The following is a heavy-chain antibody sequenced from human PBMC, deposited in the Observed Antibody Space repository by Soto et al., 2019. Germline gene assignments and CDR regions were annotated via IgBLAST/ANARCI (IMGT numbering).Heavy chain of an antibody. CDR1: GYTFTNYH. J-gene: IGHJ4*02. CDR3: ARDSPPPRA. V-gene: IGHV1-18*01. CDR2: ISAYSGNT. Sequence: QVQLVQSGAEVKKPGASVKVSCKASGYTFTNYHINWVRQAPGQGLEWMGWISAYSGNTHYAQKLQGRVTMTTDTATSTAYRELRTVRADDTAVYYCARDSPPPRAWGQGTLVTVSP.